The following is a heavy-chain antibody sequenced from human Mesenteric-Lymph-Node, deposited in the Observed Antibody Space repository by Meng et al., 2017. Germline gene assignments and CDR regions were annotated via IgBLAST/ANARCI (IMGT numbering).Heavy chain of an antibody. J-gene: IGHJ4*01. CDR3: ARVDSSGYFLDY. CDR1: GGSISSGGHS. V-gene: IGHV4-31*03. D-gene: IGHD3-22*01. Sequence: QVQLQESGPGLVKPSQTLSLTCTVSGGSISSGGHSWSWIRQHPGKGLEWVGDIYYSASTYYHPSIKSRVILTVDSSKNQFSMKLSSVTDADTTVYYCARVDSSGYFLDYWGQGTLVTVSS. CDR2: IYYSAST.